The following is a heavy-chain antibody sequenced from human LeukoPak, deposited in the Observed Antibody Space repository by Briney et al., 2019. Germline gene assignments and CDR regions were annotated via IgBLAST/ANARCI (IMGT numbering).Heavy chain of an antibody. CDR3: ARAWYYYDSSGYTGDAFDI. J-gene: IGHJ3*02. CDR2: MNPNRGNT. CDR1: GYTFTSYD. D-gene: IGHD3-22*01. Sequence: ASVKVSCKASGYTFTSYDINWVRQATGQGLEWMGWMNPNRGNTGYAQKFQGRVTMTRNTSISTAYMELSSLRSEDTAVYYCARAWYYYDSSGYTGDAFDIWGQGTMVTVSS. V-gene: IGHV1-8*01.